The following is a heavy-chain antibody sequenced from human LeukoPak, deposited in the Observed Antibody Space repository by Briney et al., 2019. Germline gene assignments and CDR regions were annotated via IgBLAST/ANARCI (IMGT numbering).Heavy chain of an antibody. CDR2: MNPNSGNT. CDR3: ARWTWFGELLDY. V-gene: IGHV1-8*01. Sequence: ASVKASCKAPGYTFTSYDINWVRQATGQGLEWMGWMNPNSGNTGYAQKFQGRVTMTRNTSISTAYMELSSLRSEDTAVYYCARWTWFGELLDYWGQGTLVTVSS. D-gene: IGHD3-10*01. CDR1: GYTFTSYD. J-gene: IGHJ4*02.